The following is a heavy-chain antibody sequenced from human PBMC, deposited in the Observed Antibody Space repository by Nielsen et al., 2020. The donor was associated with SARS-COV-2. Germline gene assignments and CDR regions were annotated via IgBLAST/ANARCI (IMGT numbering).Heavy chain of an antibody. D-gene: IGHD3-10*01. J-gene: IGHJ4*02. CDR3: ARPGKYYHGSGSSQFDY. V-gene: IGHV1-8*01. Sequence: ASVKVSCKASGYTFTSYDINWVRQATGQGLEWMGWINPNSGNTGYAQKFQGRVTMTRNTSISTAYMELSSLRSEDTAVYYCARPGKYYHGSGSSQFDYWGQGTLVTVSS. CDR1: GYTFTSYD. CDR2: INPNSGNT.